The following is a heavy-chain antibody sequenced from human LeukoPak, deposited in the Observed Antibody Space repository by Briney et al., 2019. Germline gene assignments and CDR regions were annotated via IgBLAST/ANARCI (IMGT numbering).Heavy chain of an antibody. V-gene: IGHV4-59*01. Sequence: PSETLSLTCTVSGRSISSYYWSWIRQPPGKGLEWIGYIYYSGSTNYNPSLKSRVTISVDTSKNQFSLKLSSVTAADTAVYYCARGLYSSSWYYSGYYFDYWGQGTLVTVSS. J-gene: IGHJ4*02. CDR1: GRSISSYY. CDR3: ARGLYSSSWYYSGYYFDY. CDR2: IYYSGST. D-gene: IGHD6-13*01.